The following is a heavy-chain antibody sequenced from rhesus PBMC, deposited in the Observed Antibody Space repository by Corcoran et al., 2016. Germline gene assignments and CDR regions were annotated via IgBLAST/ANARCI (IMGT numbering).Heavy chain of an antibody. CDR2: ITYRGST. CDR1: GYSISGYY. D-gene: IGHD6S26*01. J-gene: IGHJ4*01. CDR3: AGPYSSGWSFFDY. Sequence: QVQLQESGPGLVKPSETLSLTCAVSGYSISGYYWSWIRQAPGKRLEWIGYITYRGSTSYNPSLKCRVTISRDTSKNQLSLKLSSVTAADTAVYYCAGPYSSGWSFFDYWGQGVLVTVSS. V-gene: IGHV4-122*02.